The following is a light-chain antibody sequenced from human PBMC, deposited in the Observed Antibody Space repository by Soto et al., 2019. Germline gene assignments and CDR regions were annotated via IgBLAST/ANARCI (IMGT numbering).Light chain of an antibody. CDR3: QVWDSSSDHPGV. J-gene: IGLJ3*02. CDR2: DDS. Sequence: SYELTQPPSVSVAPGQTARISCGGNNIGSKSVHWYQQRPGQAPVLVVFDDSDRPSGIPERFSGSNSGNTATLTISRVEAGDEADYHCQVWDSSSDHPGVFGGGTKLTGL. CDR1: NIGSKS. V-gene: IGLV3-21*02.